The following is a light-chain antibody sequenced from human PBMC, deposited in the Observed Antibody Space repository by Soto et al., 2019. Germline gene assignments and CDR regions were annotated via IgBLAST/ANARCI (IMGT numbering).Light chain of an antibody. Sequence: EIVMTQSPATLSVSPGERATLSCRASQSFSSNLAWYQQKPGQAPRLLIYVASTRATGIPARFSGSGSGTESTLTISSLQSEDSAIYYCQQYDNWSRTFGQGTKVEIK. CDR1: QSFSSN. CDR3: QQYDNWSRT. V-gene: IGKV3-15*01. J-gene: IGKJ1*01. CDR2: VAS.